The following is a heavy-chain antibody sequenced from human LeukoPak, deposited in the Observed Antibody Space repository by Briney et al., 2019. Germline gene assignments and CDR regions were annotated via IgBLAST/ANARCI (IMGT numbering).Heavy chain of an antibody. V-gene: IGHV1-69*05. D-gene: IGHD3-3*01. Sequence: SVKVSCKASGYTFTGYYMHWLRQAPGQGLEWMGRIIPIFGTANYAQKFQGRVTITTDESTSTAYMELSSLRYVDTAVYYCARDGYDFWSGYLIDYCGQGTLATVSS. CDR3: ARDGYDFWSGYLIDY. J-gene: IGHJ4*02. CDR2: IIPIFGTA. CDR1: GYTFTGYY.